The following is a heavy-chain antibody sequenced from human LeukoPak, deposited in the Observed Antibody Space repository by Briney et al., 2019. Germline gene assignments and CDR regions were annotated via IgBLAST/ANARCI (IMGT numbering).Heavy chain of an antibody. Sequence: PGGSLRLSCAASGFTLSSYWMHWVRQAPGKGLVWVSRINSDGYSTSYADSVKGRFTISRDNAKNTLYLQMNSLRAEDTAVYYCARDSRVGDFWSGSPFDYWGQGTLVTVSS. CDR1: GFTLSSYW. CDR3: ARDSRVGDFWSGSPFDY. CDR2: INSDGYST. J-gene: IGHJ4*02. D-gene: IGHD3-3*01. V-gene: IGHV3-74*01.